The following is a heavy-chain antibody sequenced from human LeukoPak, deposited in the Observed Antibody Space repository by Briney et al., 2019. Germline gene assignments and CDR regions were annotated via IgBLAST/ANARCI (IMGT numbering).Heavy chain of an antibody. CDR2: SRNKASTYTT. J-gene: IGHJ4*02. Sequence: PGGSPRLSCAASGFTFSDHYMDWVRQAPGKGLEWVGRSRNKASTYTTEYAASVKGRFTVSRDDSKNSVYLQMNSLKTEDTAVYYCTRSDSSGYVNYWGQGTLVTVSS. D-gene: IGHD3-22*01. CDR1: GFTFSDHY. CDR3: TRSDSSGYVNY. V-gene: IGHV3-72*01.